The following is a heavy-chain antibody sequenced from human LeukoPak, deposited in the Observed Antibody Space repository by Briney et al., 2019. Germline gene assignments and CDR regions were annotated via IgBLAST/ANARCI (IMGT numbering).Heavy chain of an antibody. D-gene: IGHD5-24*01. V-gene: IGHV4-61*02. CDR3: ATFRDGYSNGGGY. CDR2: IYTSGST. J-gene: IGHJ4*02. CDR1: GGSISSGSYY. Sequence: SQTLSLTCTVSGGSISSGSYYWSWIRQPAGKGLEWIGRIYTSGSTNYNPSLKSRVTISVDTSKNQFSLKLSSVTAADTAVYYCATFRDGYSNGGGYWGQGTLVTVSS.